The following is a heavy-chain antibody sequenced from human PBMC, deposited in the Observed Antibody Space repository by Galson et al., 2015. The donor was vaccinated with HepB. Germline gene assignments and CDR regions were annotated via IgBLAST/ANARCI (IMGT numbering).Heavy chain of an antibody. CDR1: GGSISSSNW. J-gene: IGHJ4*02. Sequence: ETLSLTCAVSGGSISSSNWWSWVRQPPGKGLEWIGEINHSGSTNYNPSLKSRVTISVDTSKNQFSLKLSSVTVADTAVYYCARGVWQQLAPFAVGYFDYWGQGTLVTVSS. CDR3: ARGVWQQLAPFAVGYFDY. D-gene: IGHD6-13*01. V-gene: IGHV4-4*02. CDR2: INHSGST.